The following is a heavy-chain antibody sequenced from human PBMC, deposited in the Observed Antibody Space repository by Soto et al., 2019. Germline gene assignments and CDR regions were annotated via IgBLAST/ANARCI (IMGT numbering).Heavy chain of an antibody. V-gene: IGHV4-59*01. CDR3: VRGETKAHFDS. CDR1: GDSIKHYY. CDR2: IYYSGAT. D-gene: IGHD3-16*01. J-gene: IGHJ4*02. Sequence: QVQLQESGPGLVKPSETLSLTCTVSGDSIKHYYWNWIRQPPGKGLEWIGYIYYSGATNYNPSLKSRVTISKNQFSLKLTSVTAAYTAVYYCVRGETKAHFDSWGQGILVTVSS.